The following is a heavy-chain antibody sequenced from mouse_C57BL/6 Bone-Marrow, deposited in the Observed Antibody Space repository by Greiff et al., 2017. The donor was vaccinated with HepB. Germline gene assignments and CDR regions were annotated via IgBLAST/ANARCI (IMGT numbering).Heavy chain of an antibody. D-gene: IGHD2-1*01. CDR2: ISSGGSYT. J-gene: IGHJ3*01. CDR1: GFTFSSYG. Sequence: EVKLVESGGDLVKPGGSLKLSCAASGFTFSSYGMSWVRQTPDKRLEWVATISSGGSYTYYPDSVKGRFTISRDNAKNTLYLQMSSLKSEDTAMYYCARLLSIRAYWGQGTLVTVSA. V-gene: IGHV5-6*01. CDR3: ARLLSIRAY.